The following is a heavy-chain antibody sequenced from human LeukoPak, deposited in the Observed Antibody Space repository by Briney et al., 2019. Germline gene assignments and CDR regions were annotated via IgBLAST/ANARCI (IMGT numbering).Heavy chain of an antibody. Sequence: RGSLRLSCAASGLTFYDYAMHLVRQAPGKSLELVSLISADGNSTYYADSVKGRFTISRDNIKNSLYLQMNSLRTDDTALYYCAKEVRSAYSYGPAYDYYYGMDVWGKGTTVTVSS. J-gene: IGHJ6*04. V-gene: IGHV3-43*02. D-gene: IGHD5-18*01. CDR3: AKEVRSAYSYGPAYDYYYGMDV. CDR1: GLTFYDYA. CDR2: ISADGNST.